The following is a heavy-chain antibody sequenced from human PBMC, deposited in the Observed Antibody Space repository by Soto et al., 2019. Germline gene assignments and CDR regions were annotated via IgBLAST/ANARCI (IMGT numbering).Heavy chain of an antibody. CDR1: GGSISSYY. CDR2: IYTSGST. V-gene: IGHV4-4*07. J-gene: IGHJ5*02. Sequence: PSENLSLTCTVSGGSISSYYWSWIRQPAGKGLEWIGRIYTSGSTNYNPSLKSRATISVATSKNPFSLKLSSVTAADTGVYYCARAGCSGGSCYFAGNWFDPWGQGTLVTVSS. D-gene: IGHD2-15*01. CDR3: ARAGCSGGSCYFAGNWFDP.